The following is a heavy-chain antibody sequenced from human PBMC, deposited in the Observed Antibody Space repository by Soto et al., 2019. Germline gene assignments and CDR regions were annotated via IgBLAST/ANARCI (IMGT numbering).Heavy chain of an antibody. D-gene: IGHD2-8*01. CDR2: INPSGGST. J-gene: IGHJ6*02. CDR3: ARGGGYCTNGVCYTRKDYGMDV. Sequence: SVKVSCKASGYTFTSYYMHWVRQAPGQGLEWMGIINPSGGSTSYAQKFQGRVTMTRDTSTSTVYMELSSLRSEDTAVYYCARGGGYCTNGVCYTRKDYGMDVWGQGTTVTVSS. V-gene: IGHV1-46*01. CDR1: GYTFTSYY.